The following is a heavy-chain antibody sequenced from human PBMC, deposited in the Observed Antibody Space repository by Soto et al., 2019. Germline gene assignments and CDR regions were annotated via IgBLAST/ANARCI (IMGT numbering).Heavy chain of an antibody. CDR2: VYYSGST. CDR1: GGSISSSSYY. D-gene: IGHD3-9*01. Sequence: SETLSLTCTVSGGSISSSSYYWGWVRQPPGKGLEWIGSVYYSGSTYYNPSLESRVTISVDKSKNQFSLKLMSLSAADTAVYSCGRREGLATISYYFDYWGQGALVTVSS. V-gene: IGHV4-39*01. CDR3: GRREGLATISYYFDY. J-gene: IGHJ4*02.